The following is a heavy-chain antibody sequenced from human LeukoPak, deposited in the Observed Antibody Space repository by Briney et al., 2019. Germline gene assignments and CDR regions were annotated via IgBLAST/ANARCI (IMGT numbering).Heavy chain of an antibody. D-gene: IGHD2-2*02. CDR1: GFTVSSTY. Sequence: GGSLRLSCAASGFTVSSTYMSWVRQAPGKGLEWVSVIYSGGSTYYADSVKGRFTISRDNSKNTLYLQMNSLRAEDTAVYYCASSVVVPAAIRGVDYWGQGTLVTVSS. CDR3: ASSVVVPAAIRGVDY. J-gene: IGHJ4*02. V-gene: IGHV3-53*01. CDR2: IYSGGST.